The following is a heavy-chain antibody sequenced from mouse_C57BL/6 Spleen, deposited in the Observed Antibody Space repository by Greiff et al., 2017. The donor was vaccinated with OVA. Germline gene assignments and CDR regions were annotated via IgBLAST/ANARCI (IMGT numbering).Heavy chain of an antibody. CDR2: IYPSDSET. CDR3: ARSGDYGAWFAY. CDR1: GYTFTSYW. Sequence: QVQLQQPGAELVRPGSSVKLSCKASGYTFTSYWMDWVPQRPGKGLEWIGTIYPSDSETHYNQQFKDKATLTVDKSSTTAYMQLSSLTSEDSAVYYCARSGDYGAWFAYWGQGTLVTVSA. J-gene: IGHJ3*01. D-gene: IGHD2-4*01. V-gene: IGHV1-61*01.